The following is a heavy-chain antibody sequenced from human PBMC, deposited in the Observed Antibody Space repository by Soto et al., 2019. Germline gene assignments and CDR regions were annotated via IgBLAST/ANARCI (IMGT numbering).Heavy chain of an antibody. CDR3: AKVDRSSSWYSRWFDP. CDR1: GGTFSSHA. Sequence: GASVKVSCKASGGTFSSHAISWVRQAPGKGLEWMGGIIPIFGTANYAQKFQCRFTITADKSTSTAYMELSNLRYEDTAVYYCAKVDRSSSWYSRWFDPWGQVTLVTFSS. D-gene: IGHD6-13*01. V-gene: IGHV1-69*06. J-gene: IGHJ5*02. CDR2: IIPIFGTA.